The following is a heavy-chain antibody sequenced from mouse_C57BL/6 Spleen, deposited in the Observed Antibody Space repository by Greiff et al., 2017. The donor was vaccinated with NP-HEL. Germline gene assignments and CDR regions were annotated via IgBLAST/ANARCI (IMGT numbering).Heavy chain of an antibody. J-gene: IGHJ1*03. CDR2: ISSGGSYT. Sequence: EVKLVESGGDLVKPGGSLKLSCAASGFTFSSYGMSWVRQTPDKRLEWVATISSGGSYTYYPDSVKGRFTISRDNAKNTLYLQMSSLKSEDTAMYYCARHGATVVAPYFDVWGTGTTVTVSS. D-gene: IGHD1-1*01. CDR3: ARHGATVVAPYFDV. V-gene: IGHV5-6*01. CDR1: GFTFSSYG.